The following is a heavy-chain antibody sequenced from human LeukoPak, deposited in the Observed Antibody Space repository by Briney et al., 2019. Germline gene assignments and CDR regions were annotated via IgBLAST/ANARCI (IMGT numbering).Heavy chain of an antibody. Sequence: PSGTLSLTCTVSGGSISSGGYYWSWIRQHPGKGLEWIGYIYYSGSTYYNPSLKSRVTISVDTSKNQFSLKLSSVTAADTAVYYCASSGSGWYYFDYWGQGTLVTVSS. CDR3: ASSGSGWYYFDY. CDR2: IYYSGST. J-gene: IGHJ4*02. CDR1: GGSISSGGYY. V-gene: IGHV4-31*03. D-gene: IGHD6-19*01.